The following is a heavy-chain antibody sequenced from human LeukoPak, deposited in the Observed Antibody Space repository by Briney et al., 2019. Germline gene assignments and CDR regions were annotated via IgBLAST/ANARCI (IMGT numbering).Heavy chain of an antibody. V-gene: IGHV1-3*01. CDR2: INAGNGNT. J-gene: IGHJ4*02. Sequence: ASVKVSCKASGHTFTTFAIHWVRQAPGQNLEWMGWINAGNGNTIYSQKFQGRVTITRDTSASTAYMELSSLRSEDTAVYYCARVYSSSRGNYFDYWGQGTLVTVSS. CDR1: GHTFTTFA. CDR3: ARVYSSSRGNYFDY. D-gene: IGHD6-13*01.